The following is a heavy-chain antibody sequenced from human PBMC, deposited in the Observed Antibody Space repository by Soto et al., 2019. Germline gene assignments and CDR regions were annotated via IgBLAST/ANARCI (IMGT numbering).Heavy chain of an antibody. CDR3: AREQYGSGRPYYGMDV. V-gene: IGHV3-7*01. CDR2: IKQDGSEK. D-gene: IGHD3-10*01. CDR1: GFTFSSYW. J-gene: IGHJ6*02. Sequence: EVQLVESGGGLVQPGGSLRLSCAASGFTFSSYWMSWDRQAPGKGLEWVANIKQDGSEKYYVDSVKGRFTISRDNAKNSLYLQMNSLRAEDTAVYYCAREQYGSGRPYYGMDVWGQGTTVTVSS.